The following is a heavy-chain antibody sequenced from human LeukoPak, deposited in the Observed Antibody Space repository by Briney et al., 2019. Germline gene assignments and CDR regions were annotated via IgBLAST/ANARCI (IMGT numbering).Heavy chain of an antibody. CDR1: GFAFSSYA. CDR3: ARAESGYSSSSKFDY. D-gene: IGHD6-6*01. Sequence: PGGSLRLSCAASGFAFSSYAMHWVRQAPGKGLEWVAVISYDGSNKYYADSVKGRFTISRDNSKNTLYLQMNSLRAEDTAVYYCARAESGYSSSSKFDYWGQGTLVTVSS. J-gene: IGHJ4*02. V-gene: IGHV3-30*04. CDR2: ISYDGSNK.